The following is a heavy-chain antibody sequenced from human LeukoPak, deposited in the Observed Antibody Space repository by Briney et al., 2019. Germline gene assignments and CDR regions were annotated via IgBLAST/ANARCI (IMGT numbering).Heavy chain of an antibody. J-gene: IGHJ3*02. D-gene: IGHD1-26*01. CDR1: GGSFSGYY. V-gene: IGHV4-34*01. CDR2: INHSGST. CDR3: ARQPIVGATTGAFDI. Sequence: SETLSLTCAVYGGSFSGYYWSWIRQPPGKGLEWIGEINHSGSTNYNPSLKSRVTISVDTSKNQFSLKLSSVTAADTAVYYCARQPIVGATTGAFDIWGQGTMVTVSS.